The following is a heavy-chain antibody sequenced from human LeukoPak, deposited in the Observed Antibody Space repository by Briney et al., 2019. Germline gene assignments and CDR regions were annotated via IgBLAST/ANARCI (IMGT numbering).Heavy chain of an antibody. V-gene: IGHV3-21*01. Sequence: GGSLRLSCAASGFTFSSYAMNWVRQAPGKGLEWVSSISSTSGLIFYADSVKGRFTVSRDNAQHSLSLQMSSLSAEDTAVYYCARERLGYYGSGRYDYWGQGTLVTVSS. CDR2: ISSTSGLI. D-gene: IGHD3-10*01. CDR1: GFTFSSYA. J-gene: IGHJ4*02. CDR3: ARERLGYYGSGRYDY.